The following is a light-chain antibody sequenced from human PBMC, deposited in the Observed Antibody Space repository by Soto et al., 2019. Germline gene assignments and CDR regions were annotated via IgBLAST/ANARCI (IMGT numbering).Light chain of an antibody. V-gene: IGKV3-20*01. CDR2: GAS. CDR3: QQYGTPPCT. J-gene: IGKJ3*01. Sequence: IVLTQSPGTLSLSPGERATLSCGASQSVTNNFLAWYQQKPGQAPRLLIYGASSRATGVPDRFSGSGSGTDFTLTISRLEPGDFAVYYCQQYGTPPCTFGPGTKVDIK. CDR1: QSVTNNF.